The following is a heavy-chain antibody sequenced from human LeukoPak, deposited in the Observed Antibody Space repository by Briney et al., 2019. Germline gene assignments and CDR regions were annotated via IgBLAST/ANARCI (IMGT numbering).Heavy chain of an antibody. J-gene: IGHJ3*02. V-gene: IGHV1-69*13. CDR3: ARDAESSTILRFLEGGVVDI. CDR2: IIPTFGTA. D-gene: IGHD3-3*01. CDR1: GGTFSSYA. Sequence: ASVKVSCKASGGTFSSYAISWVRQAPGQGLEWMGGIIPTFGTANYAQKFQGRVTITADESTSTAYMELSSLRSEDTAVYYCARDAESSTILRFLEGGVVDIWGQGTMVTVSS.